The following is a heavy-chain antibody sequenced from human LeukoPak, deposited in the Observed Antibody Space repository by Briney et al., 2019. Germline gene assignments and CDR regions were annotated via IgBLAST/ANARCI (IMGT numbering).Heavy chain of an antibody. Sequence: GGSLRLSCAASRFTFSSYWMSWVRQAPGRGLEWVANIEKDGSKKNYVDSVKGRFTISRDNAKNSLFLQMNSLRAEDTAVYYCAKVYCSGGSCYSGAFDIWGQGTMVTVSS. V-gene: IGHV3-7*01. CDR3: AKVYCSGGSCYSGAFDI. D-gene: IGHD2-15*01. J-gene: IGHJ3*02. CDR2: IEKDGSKK. CDR1: RFTFSSYW.